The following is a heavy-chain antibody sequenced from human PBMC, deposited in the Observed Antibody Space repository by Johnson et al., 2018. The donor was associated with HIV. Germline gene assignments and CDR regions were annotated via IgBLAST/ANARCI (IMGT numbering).Heavy chain of an antibody. CDR3: AKDWAYSSSWYDEGLAFDI. CDR1: GFTFDDYT. Sequence: VQLVESGGGLVQPGRSLRLSCAASGFTFDDYTMHWVRQAPGKGLEWVSLISWDGGSTYYADSVKGRFTISRDNAKNSLYLQMNNVRAEDTAVYYCAKDWAYSSSWYDEGLAFDIWGQGTMVTVSS. D-gene: IGHD6-13*01. V-gene: IGHV3-43*01. J-gene: IGHJ3*02. CDR2: ISWDGGST.